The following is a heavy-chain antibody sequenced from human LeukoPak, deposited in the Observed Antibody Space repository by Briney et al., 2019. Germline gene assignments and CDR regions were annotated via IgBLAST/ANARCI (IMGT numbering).Heavy chain of an antibody. D-gene: IGHD2-2*01. CDR2: IYSGGST. CDR1: GFTVSSNY. J-gene: IGHJ4*02. V-gene: IGHV3-53*01. Sequence: GGSLRLSCAASGFTVSSNYMSWVRQAPGKGLEWVSVIYSGGSTYYADSVKGRFTISRDNSKNTLYLQMNSLRAEDTAVYYCARDPGSTSCCDYWGQGTLVTVSS. CDR3: ARDPGSTSCCDY.